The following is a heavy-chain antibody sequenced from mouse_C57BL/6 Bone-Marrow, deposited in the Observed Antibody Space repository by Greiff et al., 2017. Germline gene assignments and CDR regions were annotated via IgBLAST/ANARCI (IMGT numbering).Heavy chain of an antibody. CDR3: ARGLSLFDY. D-gene: IGHD3-2*02. CDR2: IYPGDGDT. J-gene: IGHJ2*01. V-gene: IGHV1-82*01. CDR1: GYAFSSSW. Sequence: QVQLKESGPELVKPGASVKISCKASGYAFSSSWMNWVKQRPGQGLEWIGRIYPGDGDTNYNGKFKGKATLAADKSSSTAFMQLSILTSEDSAVYFCARGLSLFDYWGQGTTLTVSS.